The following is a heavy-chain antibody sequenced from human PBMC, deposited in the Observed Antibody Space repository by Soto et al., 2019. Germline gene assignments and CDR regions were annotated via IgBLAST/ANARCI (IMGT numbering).Heavy chain of an antibody. V-gene: IGHV1-46*03. CDR1: GYTFTSYY. J-gene: IGHJ4*02. Sequence: QVQLVQSGAEVKKPGASVKVSCKASGYTFTSYYMHWVRQAPGQGLEWMGIINPSGGSTSYAQKFQGRVTMTRDTSTSTVYMELSSLRSEDTAVYYCASLVGGGDFDYWGQGTLVTVSS. CDR3: ASLVGGGDFDY. CDR2: INPSGGST.